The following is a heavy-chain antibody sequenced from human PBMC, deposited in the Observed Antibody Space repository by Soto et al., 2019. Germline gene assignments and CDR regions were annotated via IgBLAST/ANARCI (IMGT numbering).Heavy chain of an antibody. CDR2: IIPILGIA. Sequence: GASVKVSCKASGGTFSSYTISWVRQAPGQGLEWMGRIIPILGIANYAQKFQGRVTITADKSTSTAYMELSSLRSEDTAVYYCARGERYCSGCRCYDYYYYYMDVWGKVTTVTVSS. V-gene: IGHV1-69*02. CDR3: ARGERYCSGCRCYDYYYYYMDV. J-gene: IGHJ6*03. D-gene: IGHD2-15*01. CDR1: GGTFSSYT.